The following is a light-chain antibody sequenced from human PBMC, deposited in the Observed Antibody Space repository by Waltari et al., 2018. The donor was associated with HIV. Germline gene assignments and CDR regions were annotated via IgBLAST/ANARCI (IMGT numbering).Light chain of an antibody. J-gene: IGKJ1*01. Sequence: DIQMTQSPSSLSASVGDRFTITCRASQSISSYLNWYQQKPRKAPKLLIYAASSLQSGVPSRFSGSGSATDFTLTISSLQPEDFATYYCQQSYSTPSTSGQGTKVEIK. V-gene: IGKV1-39*01. CDR3: QQSYSTPST. CDR1: QSISSY. CDR2: AAS.